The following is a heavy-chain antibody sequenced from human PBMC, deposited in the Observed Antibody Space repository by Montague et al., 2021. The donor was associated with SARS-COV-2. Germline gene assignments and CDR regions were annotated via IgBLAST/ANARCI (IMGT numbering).Heavy chain of an antibody. Sequence: SETLSLTCSVSGDSFTYFYWSWIRQSPGKGLEWLGYISSTGSTNSNPSFKSRFAISVDTSKNQFSLKVTSVTAADSAVYYCARKVVVADCLDFWGQGTLVTVSS. CDR1: GDSFTYFY. V-gene: IGHV4-59*01. D-gene: IGHD2-15*01. CDR3: ARKVVVADCLDF. J-gene: IGHJ4*02. CDR2: ISSTGST.